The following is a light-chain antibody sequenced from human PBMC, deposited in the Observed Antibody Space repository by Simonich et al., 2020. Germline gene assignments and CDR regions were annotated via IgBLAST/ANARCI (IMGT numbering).Light chain of an antibody. V-gene: IGLV2-23*01. CDR2: EGS. J-gene: IGLJ2*01. CDR1: SSAVGSYNL. CDR3: CSYAGSVV. Sequence: QSALTQPVSVSGSPGQSITISCTGTSSAVGSYNLVSWYPQHPGKAPKLMIYEGSKRPSRVSNRFSGSKSGNTASLTISGLQAEDEADYYCCSYAGSVVFGGGTKLTVL.